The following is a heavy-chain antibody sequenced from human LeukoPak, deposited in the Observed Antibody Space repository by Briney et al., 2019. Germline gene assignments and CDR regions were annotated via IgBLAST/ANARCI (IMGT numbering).Heavy chain of an antibody. J-gene: IGHJ4*02. D-gene: IGHD5-18*01. Sequence: SETLSLTCAVYGGSFSGYYWSWIRQPPGKGLEWIGEINHSGSTNYNPSLKSRVTISVDTSKNQFSLQLNSVTPEDTAVYYCARRSRYGPQDFNSWGQGTLVTVSS. CDR2: INHSGST. V-gene: IGHV4-34*01. CDR3: ARRSRYGPQDFNS. CDR1: GGSFSGYY.